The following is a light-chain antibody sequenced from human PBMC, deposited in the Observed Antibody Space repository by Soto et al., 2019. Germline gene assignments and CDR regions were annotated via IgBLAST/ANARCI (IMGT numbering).Light chain of an antibody. V-gene: IGKV1-9*01. CDR1: QGISSY. Sequence: DIQLTQSPSFLSASVGDRVTITCRASQGISSYLAWYQLKPAKAPKVLIYAASTLQSGVPSRFSGSGYGTEFTLTISSLQPEDFATYDCHQLNSSPLTFGGGTTVEI. CDR2: AAS. CDR3: HQLNSSPLT. J-gene: IGKJ4*01.